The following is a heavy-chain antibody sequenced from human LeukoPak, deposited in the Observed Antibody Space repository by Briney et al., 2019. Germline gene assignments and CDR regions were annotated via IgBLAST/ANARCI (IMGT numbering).Heavy chain of an antibody. Sequence: SGTLSLTCAVSGGSISSSNWWSWVRQPPGKGLEWIGEIYHSGSTNYNPSLKSRVTISVDTSKNQFSLKLNSVTAADTAVYFCARDCGGDSYLGAFDIWGQGTVVTVSS. CDR1: GGSISSSNW. CDR2: IYHSGST. V-gene: IGHV4-4*02. J-gene: IGHJ3*02. D-gene: IGHD2-21*02. CDR3: ARDCGGDSYLGAFDI.